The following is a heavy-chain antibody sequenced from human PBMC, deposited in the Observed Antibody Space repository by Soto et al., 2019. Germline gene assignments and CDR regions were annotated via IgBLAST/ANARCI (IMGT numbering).Heavy chain of an antibody. CDR2: IYYSGST. J-gene: IGHJ4*02. D-gene: IGHD3-3*01. CDR1: GGSISSGGYY. V-gene: IGHV4-31*03. CDR3: ATGGNYDFWSGYYLHFDY. Sequence: SATLSLTCTVSGGSISSGGYYWSWIRQHPGKGLEWIGYIYYSGSTYYNPSLKSRVTISVDTSKNQFSLKLSSVTAADTAVYYCATGGNYDFWSGYYLHFDYWGQGTLVTVSS.